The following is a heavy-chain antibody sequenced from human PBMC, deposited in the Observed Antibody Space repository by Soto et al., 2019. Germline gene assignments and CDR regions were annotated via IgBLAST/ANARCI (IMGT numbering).Heavy chain of an antibody. Sequence: GGSLRLSCAASGFTFSSYSMNWVRQAPGKGLEWVSYISSSSSTIYYADSVKGRFTISRDNSKNTLSLQMNSLRAEDTAVYYCARGKWAGAATPIEYWGQGTLVTVSS. D-gene: IGHD2-15*01. CDR2: ISSSSSTI. CDR1: GFTFSSYS. J-gene: IGHJ4*02. V-gene: IGHV3-48*01. CDR3: ARGKWAGAATPIEY.